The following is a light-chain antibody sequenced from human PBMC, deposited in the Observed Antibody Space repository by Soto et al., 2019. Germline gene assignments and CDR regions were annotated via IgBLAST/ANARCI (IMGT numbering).Light chain of an antibody. CDR1: SSDVGTYNY. V-gene: IGLV2-11*01. J-gene: IGLJ3*02. CDR2: DVT. CDR3: CSYAGSSLWV. Sequence: QSALTQPSSVSGSPGQSVTISCTGTSSDVGTYNYVSWYQQHPGKAPKLVIYDVTKRPSGVPDRFSGSKSGNTASLTISGLQAEDEADYYCCSYAGSSLWVFGGGTTLTVL.